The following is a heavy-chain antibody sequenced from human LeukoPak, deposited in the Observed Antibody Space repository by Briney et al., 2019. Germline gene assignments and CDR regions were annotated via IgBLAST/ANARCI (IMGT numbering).Heavy chain of an antibody. J-gene: IGHJ4*02. CDR1: GFTFSSYA. V-gene: IGHV3-30*04. CDR3: ARDGSPFDF. CDR2: ISYDGSNK. Sequence: GGSLRLSCAASGFTFSSYAMHWVRQAPGKGLEWVAVISYDGSNKYYADSVKGRFTISRDNAKKSLYLQMNSLRAEDTAVYYCARDGSPFDFWGQGTLVTVSS. D-gene: IGHD1-26*01.